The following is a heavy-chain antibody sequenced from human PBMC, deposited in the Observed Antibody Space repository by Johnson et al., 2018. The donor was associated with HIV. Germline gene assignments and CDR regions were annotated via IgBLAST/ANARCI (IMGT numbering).Heavy chain of an antibody. Sequence: QVQLVESGGDLVQPGRSLKLACAASGFTFSSSAMHWVRQAPGKWLEWVAVIWYDGSNKNYADYVKGRFTISRDNSKNTLYLQMNSLRAEDTAVYYCAREGFWGSGSYYNPDAFDVWGQGTMVTVSS. CDR2: IWYDGSNK. D-gene: IGHD3-10*01. CDR1: GFTFSSSA. CDR3: AREGFWGSGSYYNPDAFDV. V-gene: IGHV3-30*04. J-gene: IGHJ3*01.